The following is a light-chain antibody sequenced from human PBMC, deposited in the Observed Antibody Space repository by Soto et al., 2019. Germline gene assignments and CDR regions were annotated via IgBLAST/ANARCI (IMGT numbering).Light chain of an antibody. CDR2: AAS. CDR1: QGIRNY. V-gene: IGKV1-27*01. Sequence: DIQMTQSPSSLSASVGDRVTITCRASQGIRNYLAWYQQKPGKVPKLLIYAASTLQSGVPSRFSGSGSGTDFTLTICSLQHEDVATYYWQKCGMAPFTFGGGTNVELQ. CDR3: QKCGMAPFT. J-gene: IGKJ4*01.